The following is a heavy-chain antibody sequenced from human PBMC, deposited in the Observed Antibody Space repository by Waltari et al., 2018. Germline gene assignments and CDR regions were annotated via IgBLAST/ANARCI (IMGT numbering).Heavy chain of an antibody. Sequence: QVQLQESGPGLVKPSETLSLTCTVSGGSISSYYWRWIRQPPGKGLEWIRYIYYSGSTNYNPTLKSRVTISVDTSKNQFSLKLSSVTAADTAVYYCARVPSYYDILTGYYPDAFDIWGQGTMVTVSS. CDR1: GGSISSYY. CDR2: IYYSGST. CDR3: ARVPSYYDILTGYYPDAFDI. D-gene: IGHD3-9*01. J-gene: IGHJ3*02. V-gene: IGHV4-59*01.